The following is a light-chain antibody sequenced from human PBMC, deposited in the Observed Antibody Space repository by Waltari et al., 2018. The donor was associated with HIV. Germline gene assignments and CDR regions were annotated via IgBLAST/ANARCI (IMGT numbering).Light chain of an antibody. CDR1: SSNIGNNY. CDR2: DSN. J-gene: IGLJ3*02. Sequence: QSVLTQPPSVSAAPGQKFTISCSGSSSNIGNNYVTCYQQLPGTAPKLLIYDSNKRPSGIPDRFSGSKSGTSGTLAITGLQTGDEADYYCGTWDSSLSAWVFGGGTKLTVL. CDR3: GTWDSSLSAWV. V-gene: IGLV1-51*01.